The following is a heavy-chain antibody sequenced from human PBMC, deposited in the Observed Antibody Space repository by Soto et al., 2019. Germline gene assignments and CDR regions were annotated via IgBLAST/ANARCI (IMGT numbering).Heavy chain of an antibody. CDR1: GDSVSSNSAA. J-gene: IGHJ6*02. CDR2: TYYRSKWYN. V-gene: IGHV6-1*01. Sequence: PSQTLSLTGAISGDSVSSNSAAWNWIRQSPSRGLEWLGRTYYRSKWYNDYAVSVKSRITINPDTSKNQFSLQLNSVTPEDTAVYYCARANSSGWFTYYYYGMDVWGQGTTVTVSS. CDR3: ARANSSGWFTYYYYGMDV. D-gene: IGHD6-19*01.